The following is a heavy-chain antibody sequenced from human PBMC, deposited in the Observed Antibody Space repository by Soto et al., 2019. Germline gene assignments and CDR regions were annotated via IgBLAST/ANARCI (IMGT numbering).Heavy chain of an antibody. CDR2: INHSGST. D-gene: IGHD1-26*01. V-gene: IGHV4-34*01. CDR1: GGSFSGYI. Sequence: QVQLQQWGAGLLKPSETLSLTCAVYGGSFSGYIWTWIRQSPGKGLQWIGQINHSGSTYYNPSLTSRVPISLHTSTGRFSLELSSVTATGTAVYYCARGLISGSSYSGGWYYFDNWSQGTLVTVSS. J-gene: IGHJ4*02. CDR3: ARGLISGSSYSGGWYYFDN.